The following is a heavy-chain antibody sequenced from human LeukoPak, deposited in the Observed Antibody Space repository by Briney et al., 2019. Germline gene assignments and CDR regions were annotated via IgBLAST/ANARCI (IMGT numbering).Heavy chain of an antibody. V-gene: IGHV4-4*02. J-gene: IGHJ5*02. CDR3: ARDRVRYCSSTSCNEYNWFDP. Sequence: PSETLSLTCAVSRDSISSVNWWTWVRQALGMGLEWIGEIYHSGSTNYNPSLKSRVTISVDKSKNQFSLKMSSVTAADTAVYYCARDRVRYCSSTSCNEYNWFDPWGQGTLVTVSS. D-gene: IGHD2-2*01. CDR1: RDSISSVNW. CDR2: IYHSGST.